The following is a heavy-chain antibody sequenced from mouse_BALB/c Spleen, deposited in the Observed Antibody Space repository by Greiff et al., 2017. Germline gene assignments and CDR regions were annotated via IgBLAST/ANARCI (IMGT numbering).Heavy chain of an antibody. V-gene: IGHV5-4*02. Sequence: EVMLVESGGGLVKPGGSLKLSCAASGFTFSDYYMYWVRQTPEKRLEWVATISDGGSYTYYPDSVKWRFTISRDNAKNNLYLQMSSLKSEDTAMYYCARAYYDYDGYCAMDYWGQGTSVTVSS. CDR3: ARAYYDYDGYCAMDY. CDR1: GFTFSDYY. CDR2: ISDGGSYT. J-gene: IGHJ4*01. D-gene: IGHD2-4*01.